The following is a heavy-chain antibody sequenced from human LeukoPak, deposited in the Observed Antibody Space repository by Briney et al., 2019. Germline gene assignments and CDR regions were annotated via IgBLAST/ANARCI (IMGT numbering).Heavy chain of an antibody. Sequence: ASVKVSCKASGYSLSSYDISWVRQAPGQGLEWLGWISTSSGDTNYAQKFRDRVTMTTDTSTHTAYMELRSLRYDDTAVYYCARQLLYSSRWYGRQEGWFDPWGQGTQVTVSS. CDR3: ARQLLYSSRWYGRQEGWFDP. V-gene: IGHV1-18*01. CDR1: GYSLSSYD. J-gene: IGHJ5*02. D-gene: IGHD6-13*01. CDR2: ISTSSGDT.